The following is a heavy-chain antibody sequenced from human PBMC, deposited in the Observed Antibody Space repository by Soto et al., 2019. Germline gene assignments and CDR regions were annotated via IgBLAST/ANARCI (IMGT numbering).Heavy chain of an antibody. D-gene: IGHD6-19*01. CDR1: GFTFGSYY. CDR2: INPSGGST. Sequence: GGSLRLSCAASGFTFGSYYMHWVRQAPGQGLEWMGIINPSGGSTSYAQKFQGRVTMTRDTSTSTVYMELSSLRSEDTAVYYCAGDSGGWYPYWGQGTLVTVSS. J-gene: IGHJ4*02. V-gene: IGHV1-46*01. CDR3: AGDSGGWYPY.